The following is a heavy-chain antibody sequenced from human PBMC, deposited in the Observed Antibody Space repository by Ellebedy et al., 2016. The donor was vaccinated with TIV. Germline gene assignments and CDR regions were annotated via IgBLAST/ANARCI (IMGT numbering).Heavy chain of an antibody. J-gene: IGHJ4*02. CDR2: IIPILGIA. D-gene: IGHD3-10*01. CDR3: AKDYGSGSSASTDLFDY. CDR1: GYTFTSYA. Sequence: AASVKVSCKASGYTFTSYAISWVRQAPGQGLEWMGRIIPILGIANYAQKFQGRVTITADKSTSTAYMELSSLRSEDTAVYYCAKDYGSGSSASTDLFDYWGQGTLVTVSS. V-gene: IGHV1-69*04.